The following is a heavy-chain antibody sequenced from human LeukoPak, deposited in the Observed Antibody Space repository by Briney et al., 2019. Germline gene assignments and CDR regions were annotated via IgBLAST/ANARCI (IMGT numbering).Heavy chain of an antibody. Sequence: GESLKISCKGSGYSFTSYWIGWVRQMPGKGLEWMGIIYPGDSDTRYSPSFQGQVTISADKSISTAYLQWSSLKASDTAMYYCARHGILKQQLVQGSYYYYYGMDVWGQGTTVTVSS. D-gene: IGHD6-13*01. CDR3: ARHGILKQQLVQGSYYYYYGMDV. V-gene: IGHV5-51*01. J-gene: IGHJ6*02. CDR1: GYSFTSYW. CDR2: IYPGDSDT.